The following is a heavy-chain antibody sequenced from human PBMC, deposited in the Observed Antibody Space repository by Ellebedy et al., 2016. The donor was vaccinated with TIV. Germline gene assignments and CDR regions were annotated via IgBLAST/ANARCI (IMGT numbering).Heavy chain of an antibody. Sequence: GESLKISCAASGFTFSSYGMHWVRQAPGKGLEWVAVIWYDGSNKYYADSVKGRFTISRDNSKNTLYLQMNSLRAEDTAVYYCARDRYYDSSGYPYDAFDIWGQGTMVTVSS. CDR2: IWYDGSNK. CDR1: GFTFSSYG. CDR3: ARDRYYDSSGYPYDAFDI. V-gene: IGHV3-33*01. D-gene: IGHD3-22*01. J-gene: IGHJ3*02.